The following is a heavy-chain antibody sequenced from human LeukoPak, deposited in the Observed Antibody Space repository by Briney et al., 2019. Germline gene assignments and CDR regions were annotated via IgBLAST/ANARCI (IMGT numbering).Heavy chain of an antibody. V-gene: IGHV1-2*02. CDR3: GTCIAAAGTFCDYFDY. D-gene: IGHD6-13*01. CDR2: INPNSGGT. CDR1: GYTFTGYY. J-gene: IGHJ4*02. Sequence: ASVKVSCKASGYTFTGYYMHWVRQAPGQGLEWMGWINPNSGGTNYAQKFQGRVTMTRDTSISTAYMELSRLRSDDTAVYYCGTCIAAAGTFCDYFDYWGQGTLVTVSS.